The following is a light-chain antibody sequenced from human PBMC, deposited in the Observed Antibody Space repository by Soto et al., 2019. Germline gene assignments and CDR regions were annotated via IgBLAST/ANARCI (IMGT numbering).Light chain of an antibody. CDR2: DAS. Sequence: DVQMTQSPSSVSASVGDRVTITCRASQYIDNWVAWYQQKPGKAPELLISDASNLQSGVPSRFSGSESGTEFTLTISSLQTDDFSTYYCQQYHSYWTFGQGTKVDIK. J-gene: IGKJ1*01. CDR3: QQYHSYWT. V-gene: IGKV1D-16*01. CDR1: QYIDNW.